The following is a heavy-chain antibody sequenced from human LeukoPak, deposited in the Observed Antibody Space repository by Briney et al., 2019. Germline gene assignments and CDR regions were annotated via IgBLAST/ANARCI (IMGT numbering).Heavy chain of an antibody. CDR2: INPSGGST. CDR3: ARDSGGNSRGYYYYYMDV. CDR1: GYTFTSYY. D-gene: IGHD4-23*01. V-gene: IGHV1-46*01. J-gene: IGHJ6*03. Sequence: GASVKVSCKASGYTFTSYYMHWVRQAPGQGLEWMGIINPSGGSTSYAQKFQGRVTMTRDTSTSTVYMELSSLRSEDTAVYYCARDSGGNSRGYYYYYMDVWGKGTTVTISS.